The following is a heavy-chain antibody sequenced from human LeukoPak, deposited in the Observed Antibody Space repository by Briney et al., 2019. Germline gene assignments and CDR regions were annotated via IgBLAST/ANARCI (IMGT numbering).Heavy chain of an antibody. CDR3: AKGSRFLEWLPNFDY. CDR1: GFTFDDYA. V-gene: IGHV3-23*01. J-gene: IGHJ4*02. Sequence: GGSLRLSCAASGFTFDDYAMSWVRQAPGKGLEWVSAISGSGGSTYYADSVKGRFTISRDNSKNTLYLQMNSLRAEDTAVYYCAKGSRFLEWLPNFDYWGQGTLVTVSS. CDR2: ISGSGGST. D-gene: IGHD3-3*01.